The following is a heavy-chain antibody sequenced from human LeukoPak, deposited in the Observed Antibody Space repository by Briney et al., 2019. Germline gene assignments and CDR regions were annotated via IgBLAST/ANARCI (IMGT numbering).Heavy chain of an antibody. D-gene: IGHD3-10*01. V-gene: IGHV4-59*08. CDR3: ARRFGESLRFDY. CDR1: GGSISSYY. J-gene: IGHJ4*02. CDR2: IYYSGST. Sequence: SETLSLTCTVSGGSISSYYWSWIRQPPGKGLEWIGYIYYSGSTNYNPSLKSRVTISVDTSKNQFSLKLSSVTAADTAVYYCARRFGESLRFDYWGQGTLVTVSS.